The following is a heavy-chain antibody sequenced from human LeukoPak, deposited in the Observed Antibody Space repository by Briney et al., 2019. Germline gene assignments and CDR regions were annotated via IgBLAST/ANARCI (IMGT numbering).Heavy chain of an antibody. CDR3: ARLTYCTGGACYGFDY. Sequence: GESLKISCKGSGYSFTSYWIGWVRQMPGKGLEWMGIISPGDSDIRYSPSFQGQVTISADKSITTAYLQWSSLRASDTAIYFCARLTYCTGGACYGFDYWGQGTLVTASS. D-gene: IGHD2-8*02. CDR1: GYSFTSYW. CDR2: ISPGDSDI. J-gene: IGHJ4*02. V-gene: IGHV5-51*01.